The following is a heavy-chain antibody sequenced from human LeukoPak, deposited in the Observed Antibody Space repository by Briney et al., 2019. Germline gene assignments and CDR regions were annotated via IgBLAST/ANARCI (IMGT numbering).Heavy chain of an antibody. Sequence: ASVKVSCKASGYTFTSYTINWVRQAPGQGLEWMGWINTNTGNPTYAQGFTGRFVFSSDTSVSMAYLQINGLKSEDTAVYYCARSAVGRADYWGQGTLVTVSS. CDR1: GYTFTSYT. CDR2: INTNTGNP. D-gene: IGHD6-13*01. CDR3: ARSAVGRADY. V-gene: IGHV7-4-1*04. J-gene: IGHJ4*02.